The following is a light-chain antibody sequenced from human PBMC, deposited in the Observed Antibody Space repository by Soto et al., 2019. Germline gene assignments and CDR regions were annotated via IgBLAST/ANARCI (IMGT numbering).Light chain of an antibody. CDR1: SSNIGAGYD. CDR3: QSYDSSLSGSK. V-gene: IGLV1-40*01. CDR2: GNS. Sequence: QSVLTQPPSVSGAPGQRVTISCTGSSSNIGAGYDVHWYQQLPGTAPKLLIYGNSNRPSGVPERFSGSKSGTSASLAITGLQAEDEADYYCQSYDSSLSGSKFGGGTKLTVL. J-gene: IGLJ2*01.